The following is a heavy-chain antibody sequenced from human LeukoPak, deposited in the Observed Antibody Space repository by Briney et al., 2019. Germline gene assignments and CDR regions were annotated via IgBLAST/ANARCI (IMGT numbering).Heavy chain of an antibody. D-gene: IGHD1-20*01. CDR2: INHSGST. CDR3: SLAKWNVNCFDT. J-gene: IGHJ5*01. CDR1: GGSFSGYY. Sequence: PSETLSLTCAVYGGSFSGYYWSWIRQPPGKGLEWIGEINHSGSTNYNPSLKSRVTISLDTSKNQVSLKLTSMTAADTAVYYCSLAKWNVNCFDTWGHGTLVTVSS. V-gene: IGHV4-34*01.